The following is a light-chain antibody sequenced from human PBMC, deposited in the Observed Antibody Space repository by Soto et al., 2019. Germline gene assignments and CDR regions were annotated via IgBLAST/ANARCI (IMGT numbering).Light chain of an antibody. CDR3: QAYDYSLTAFV. Sequence: QPVLTQPPSVSGAPGQRVTISCTGNNSNLGAGYDVHWYQQLPGAAPKLVIFGNRNRPSGVPERFSGSKSGTSASLAITGLQAEDEADYYCQAYDYSLTAFVVGGGTKLTVL. J-gene: IGLJ3*02. CDR1: NSNLGAGYD. V-gene: IGLV1-40*01. CDR2: GNR.